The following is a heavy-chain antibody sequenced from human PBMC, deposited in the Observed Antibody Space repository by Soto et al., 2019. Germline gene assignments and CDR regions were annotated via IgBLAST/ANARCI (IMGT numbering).Heavy chain of an antibody. Sequence: SETLSLTCIVSGGSVSSYYWSWIRQPPGKGLEWIGIFYYSGSTDYNPSLKSRVTILVDTSKNQFSLNLISVTAADTAVYYCARLGRLAAAPTYYYYYMDVWGKGTTVTVSS. CDR3: ARLGRLAAAPTYYYYYMDV. D-gene: IGHD2-15*01. CDR1: GGSVSSYY. J-gene: IGHJ6*03. CDR2: FYYSGST. V-gene: IGHV4-59*02.